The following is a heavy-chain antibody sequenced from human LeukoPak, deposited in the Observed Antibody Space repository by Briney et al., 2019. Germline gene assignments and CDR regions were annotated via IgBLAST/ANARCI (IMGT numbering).Heavy chain of an antibody. D-gene: IGHD6-19*01. J-gene: IGHJ3*01. CDR3: ARHRPGSSGYSDAVDF. CDR1: GFAFSSCA. V-gene: IGHV3-23*01. CDR2: ISGSASDT. Sequence: GGSLRLSCAASGFAFSSCAMSWVRQTPGKGPEWLSAISGSASDTYYADSLRGRFTISRDNSKNMVFLQMDNLRAEDTAIYYCARHRPGSSGYSDAVDFWGQGTMVTVSS.